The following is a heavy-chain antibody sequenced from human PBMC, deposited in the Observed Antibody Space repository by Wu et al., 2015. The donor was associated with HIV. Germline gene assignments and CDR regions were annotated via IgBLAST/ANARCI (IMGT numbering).Heavy chain of an antibody. Sequence: QVQLVQSGAEVKKPGSSVKVSCKASGYTFSDYYLHWIRQAPGQGLEWMGWINPKDGATDFARKFQGRVTMTRDTSTSTVYMKLSGLRSEDTAIYYCARDGGRGYNYASLDYWGQGTLITVSS. D-gene: IGHD5-18*01. CDR1: GYTFSDYY. V-gene: IGHV1-2*02. J-gene: IGHJ4*02. CDR3: ARDGGRGYNYASLDY. CDR2: INPKDGAT.